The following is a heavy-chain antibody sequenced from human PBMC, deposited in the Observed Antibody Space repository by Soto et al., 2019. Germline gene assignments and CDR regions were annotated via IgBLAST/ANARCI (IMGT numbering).Heavy chain of an antibody. CDR2: FDPEDGET. Sequence: ASVKVSCKVSGYTLTELSMHWVRQAPGKGLEWMGGFDPEDGETIYAQKFQGRVTMTEDTSTDTAYMELSSLRSEDTAVYYCATKGRWYVGYYYYGMDVWGQGTAVTVSS. J-gene: IGHJ6*02. D-gene: IGHD6-13*01. CDR3: ATKGRWYVGYYYYGMDV. V-gene: IGHV1-24*01. CDR1: GYTLTELS.